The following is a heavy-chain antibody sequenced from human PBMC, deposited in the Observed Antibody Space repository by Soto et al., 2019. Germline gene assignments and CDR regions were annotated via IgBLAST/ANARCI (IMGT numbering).Heavy chain of an antibody. CDR1: GASISSDNW. Sequence: ASETLSLTCDVSGASISSDNWWGWVRQPPGKGLEWIGEIYHSGSTNYDPSLKSRVTISVDKSKNQFPLKLTSVTAADTAIYYCARVSAATMLRGVIINWGRGTLVTVSS. V-gene: IGHV4-4*02. J-gene: IGHJ4*02. D-gene: IGHD3-10*01. CDR2: IYHSGST. CDR3: ARVSAATMLRGVIIN.